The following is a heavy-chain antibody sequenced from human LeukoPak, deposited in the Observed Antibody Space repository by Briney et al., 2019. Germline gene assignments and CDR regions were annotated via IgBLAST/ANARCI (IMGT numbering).Heavy chain of an antibody. J-gene: IGHJ6*03. CDR1: GFTFSSYV. CDR2: ISSSGSTI. Sequence: PGGSLRLSCAASGFTFSSYVMNWVRQAPGKGLGWVSYISSSGSTIYYADSVKGRFTISRDNAKNSLYLQMNNLRAEDTAVYYCAREPYSGYDGGYYYYYYYMDVWGKGTTVTVSS. V-gene: IGHV3-48*03. CDR3: AREPYSGYDGGYYYYYYYMDV. D-gene: IGHD5-12*01.